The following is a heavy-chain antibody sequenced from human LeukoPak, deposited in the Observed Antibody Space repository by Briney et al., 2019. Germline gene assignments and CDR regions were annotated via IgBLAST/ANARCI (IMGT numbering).Heavy chain of an antibody. CDR2: IYYSGST. J-gene: IGHJ5*02. D-gene: IGHD4-11*01. CDR1: GGSFSSYY. CDR3: AGRDYRAWFDP. V-gene: IGHV4-59*12. Sequence: PSETLSLTCTVSGGSFSSYYWSWIRQPPGKGLEWVGCIYYSGSTMYNPSLKSRLTISLDTSKNKFSLKLTSVTAADTAVYYCAGRDYRAWFDPWGQGTLVTVSS.